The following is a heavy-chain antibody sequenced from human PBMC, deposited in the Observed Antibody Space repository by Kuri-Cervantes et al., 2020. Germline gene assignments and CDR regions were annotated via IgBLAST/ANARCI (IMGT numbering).Heavy chain of an antibody. Sequence: GESLKIPCAASGFTFSNRDMNWVHQAPGKGLEWVSGVSWNGSRTHCADSVKGRFIISRDNSRNTLYLQTNSLRAADTAVYYCARGGRWGAVAVPYYFDYWGQGTLVTVSS. V-gene: IGHV3-35*01. J-gene: IGHJ4*02. D-gene: IGHD6-19*01. CDR3: ARGGRWGAVAVPYYFDY. CDR2: VSWNGSRT. CDR1: GFTFSNRD.